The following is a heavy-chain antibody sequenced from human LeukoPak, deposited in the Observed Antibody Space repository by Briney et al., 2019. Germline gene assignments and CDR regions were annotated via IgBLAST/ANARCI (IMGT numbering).Heavy chain of an antibody. CDR2: ISGSGGST. Sequence: GGSLRLSCAASGFTFSSYAMSWVRQAPGKGLEWVSGISGSGGSTYYADSVKGRFTISRDNSKNTLYLQMNSLRAGDTAVYYCAKGRTAYCSSTSCYTIDYWGQGTLVTVSS. D-gene: IGHD2-2*02. CDR1: GFTFSSYA. J-gene: IGHJ4*02. CDR3: AKGRTAYCSSTSCYTIDY. V-gene: IGHV3-23*01.